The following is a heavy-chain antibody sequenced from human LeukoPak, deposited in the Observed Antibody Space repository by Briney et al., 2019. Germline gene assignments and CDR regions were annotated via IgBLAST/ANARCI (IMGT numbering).Heavy chain of an antibody. CDR2: INHSGST. Sequence: SETLSLTCAVYGGSFSGYYWSWIRQPPGKGLEWIGEINHSGSTNYNPSLKSRVTISVDTSKNQFSLKLSSVTAADTAVYYCARGLIVTTIFGVVIIEDADDAFDIWGQGTMVTVSS. J-gene: IGHJ3*02. V-gene: IGHV4-34*01. D-gene: IGHD3-3*01. CDR1: GGSFSGYY. CDR3: ARGLIVTTIFGVVIIEDADDAFDI.